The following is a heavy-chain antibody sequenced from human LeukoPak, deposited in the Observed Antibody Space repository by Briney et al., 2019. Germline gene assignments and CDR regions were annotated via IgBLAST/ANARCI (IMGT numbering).Heavy chain of an antibody. CDR3: ARAPRTNGKYYFDY. CDR2: ISSSSSYI. D-gene: IGHD2-8*01. CDR1: GFTFSSYS. V-gene: IGHV3-21*01. J-gene: IGHJ4*02. Sequence: GGSLRLSCAASGFTFSSYSMNWVRQAPGKGLEWVSSISSSSSYIYYADSAKGRFTIPRDNAKNSLYLQTNSLRAEDTAVYYCARAPRTNGKYYFDYWGQGTLVTVSS.